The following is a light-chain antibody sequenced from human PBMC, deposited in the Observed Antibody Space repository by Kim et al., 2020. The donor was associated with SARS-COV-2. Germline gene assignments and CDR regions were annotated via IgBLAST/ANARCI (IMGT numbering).Light chain of an antibody. CDR1: KLDNKN. Sequence: SGSPGQTATITCYGDKLDNKNGSWYQKRPGQSPVLVIYRDRERPSGIPGRFSGSNAGDTATLTISATEAMDESDYYCQAWDTSFVIFGGGTQLTVL. V-gene: IGLV3-1*01. CDR2: RDR. CDR3: QAWDTSFVI. J-gene: IGLJ2*01.